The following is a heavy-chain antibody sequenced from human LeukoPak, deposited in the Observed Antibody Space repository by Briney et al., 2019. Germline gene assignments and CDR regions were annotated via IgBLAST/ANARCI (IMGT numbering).Heavy chain of an antibody. V-gene: IGHV4-4*07. CDR1: GGSISSYY. CDR3: ARDGGYCSSTSCYDMFDY. J-gene: IGHJ4*02. CDR2: VYTSGST. Sequence: SETLSLTCTVSGGSISSYYWSWIRQPAGKGLEWIGRVYTSGSTNYNPSLRSRVTMSVDTSKNQFSLKLSPVTAADTAVYYCARDGGYCSSTSCYDMFDYWGQGTLVTVSS. D-gene: IGHD2-2*01.